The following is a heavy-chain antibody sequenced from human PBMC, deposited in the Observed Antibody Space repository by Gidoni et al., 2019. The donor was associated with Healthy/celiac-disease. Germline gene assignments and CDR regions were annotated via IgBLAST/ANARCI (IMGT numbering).Heavy chain of an antibody. CDR2: INHSGST. CDR1: GGSFSGYY. V-gene: IGHV4-34*01. CDR3: ARRRDRPHPPIVGATHWFDP. Sequence: QVQLQQWGAGLLKPSETLSLTCAVYGGSFSGYYWSWIRQPPGKGLEWIGEINHSGSTNYNPSLKSRVTISVDTSKNQFSLKLSSVTAAETAVYYCARRRDRPHPPIVGATHWFDPWGQGTLVTVSS. D-gene: IGHD1-26*01. J-gene: IGHJ5*02.